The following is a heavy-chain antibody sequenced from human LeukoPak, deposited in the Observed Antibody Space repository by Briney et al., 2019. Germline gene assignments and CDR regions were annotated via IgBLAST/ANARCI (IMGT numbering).Heavy chain of an antibody. Sequence: PSETLSLTCTVSGGSVSSADYYWSWLRQPPGKGLEWIGYIYFTGSIHHNLSLRGRITISLDTSKNQFSLKLNSVTAADTAVYYCARGMVATYWFDPWGQGTLVTVSS. V-gene: IGHV4-30-4*01. CDR2: IYFTGSI. J-gene: IGHJ5*02. CDR3: ARGMVATYWFDP. CDR1: GGSVSSADYY. D-gene: IGHD5-12*01.